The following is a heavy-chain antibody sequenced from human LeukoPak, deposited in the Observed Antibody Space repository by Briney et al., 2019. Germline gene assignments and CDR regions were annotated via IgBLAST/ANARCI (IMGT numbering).Heavy chain of an antibody. J-gene: IGHJ5*02. CDR3: ARGPRGFDP. CDR1: GFTFSNYN. CDR2: IYSGGST. V-gene: IGHV3-53*01. Sequence: GGSLRLSCAASGFTFSNYNINWVRQAPGKGLEWVSVIYSGGSTDYADSVKGRFTISRDKSKNTLYVQMNSLRAEDTAVYYCARGPRGFDPWGQGTLVTVSS.